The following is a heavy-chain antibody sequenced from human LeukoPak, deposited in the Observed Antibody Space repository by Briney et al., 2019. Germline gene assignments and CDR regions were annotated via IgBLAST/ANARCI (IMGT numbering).Heavy chain of an antibody. CDR1: GGSISSYY. Sequence: SETLSLTRTVSGGSISSYYWSWIRQPAGKGLEWIGRFYSGGSADYNPSLKSRVTMSVDTSKNQFSLKLSSVTAADTAVYYCAKEVGVRYYSRTGSTSWFDPWGQGTLVTVSS. V-gene: IGHV4-4*07. D-gene: IGHD3-10*01. J-gene: IGHJ5*02. CDR3: AKEVGVRYYSRTGSTSWFDP. CDR2: FYSGGSA.